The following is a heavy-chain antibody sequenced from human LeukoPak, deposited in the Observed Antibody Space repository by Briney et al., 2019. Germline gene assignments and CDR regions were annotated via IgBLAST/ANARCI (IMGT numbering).Heavy chain of an antibody. CDR3: ALSGSYSYYFDY. CDR1: GYTITSYD. Sequence: WASVKVSCKASGYTITSYDINWVRQATGQGLEWMGWMNPNSGNTGYAQKFQGRVTITRNTSISTAYMELSSLRSEDTAVYYCALSGSYSYYFDYWGQGTLVTVSS. J-gene: IGHJ4*02. D-gene: IGHD3-22*01. V-gene: IGHV1-8*03. CDR2: MNPNSGNT.